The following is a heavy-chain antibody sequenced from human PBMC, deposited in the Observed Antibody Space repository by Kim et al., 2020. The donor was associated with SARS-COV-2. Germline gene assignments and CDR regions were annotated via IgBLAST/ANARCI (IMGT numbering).Heavy chain of an antibody. D-gene: IGHD3-10*01. J-gene: IGHJ5*02. V-gene: IGHV4-31*02. CDR3: ARDASYGSGSYWFDP. Sequence: PSLKSRVTISVDTSKNQFSLKLSSVTAADTAVYYCARDASYGSGSYWFDPWGQGTLVTVSS.